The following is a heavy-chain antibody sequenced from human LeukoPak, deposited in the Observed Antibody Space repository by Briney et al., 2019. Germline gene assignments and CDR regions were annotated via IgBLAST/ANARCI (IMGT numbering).Heavy chain of an antibody. D-gene: IGHD3-10*01. J-gene: IGHJ4*02. CDR3: ARGLLLWFGELSKAGCFDY. V-gene: IGHV4-39*01. CDR1: GGSISSSSYY. Sequence: SETLSLTCTVSGGSISSSSYYWGWIRQPPGKGLEWIGSIYYSGNTYYNPSLKGRVTISVDTSKNQFSLKLSSVTAADTAVYYCARGLLLWFGELSKAGCFDYWGQGTLVTVSS. CDR2: IYYSGNT.